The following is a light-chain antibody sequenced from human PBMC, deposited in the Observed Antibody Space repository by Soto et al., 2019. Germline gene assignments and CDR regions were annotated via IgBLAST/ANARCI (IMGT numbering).Light chain of an antibody. Sequence: DIQLTQSPSXLSASVGDRVTITWRASQGISSYLAWYQQKPGKAPKLLIYAASTLQSGVPSRFSGSGSGTEFTLTISSLQPEDFATYYCQQLNSYPLFTFGPGTKVDI. CDR1: QGISSY. CDR3: QQLNSYPLFT. J-gene: IGKJ3*01. V-gene: IGKV1-9*01. CDR2: AAS.